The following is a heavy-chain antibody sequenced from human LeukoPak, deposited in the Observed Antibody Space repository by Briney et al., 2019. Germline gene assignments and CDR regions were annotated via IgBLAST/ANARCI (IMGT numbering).Heavy chain of an antibody. V-gene: IGHV5-51*01. CDR3: AIHISGDQNAPLDY. J-gene: IGHJ4*02. D-gene: IGHD1-26*01. CDR1: GYSFSSYW. CDR2: IYPDDSDL. Sequence: ESLKISCQGSGYSFSSYWIAWVRQMPEKGLEWVGIIYPDDSDLRYSPSFQGQVTISADKSINTAYLQWSSLKASDTSIYFCAIHISGDQNAPLDYWGQGTLVTVSS.